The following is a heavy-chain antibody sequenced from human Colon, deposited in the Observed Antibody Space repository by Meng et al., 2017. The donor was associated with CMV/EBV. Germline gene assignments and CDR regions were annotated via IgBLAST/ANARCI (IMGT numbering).Heavy chain of an antibody. Sequence: LRLSCAASGFILSDYYMNWIRQAPGKGLAWASDMSGSGHTINYADSVKGRFTISRDNAKSSLYLPMNSLRAEDTAVYYCARGSPMITWGQRTLVTVSS. V-gene: IGHV3-11*04. CDR1: GFILSDYY. D-gene: IGHD3-16*01. CDR2: MSGSGHTI. J-gene: IGHJ4*02. CDR3: ARGSPMIT.